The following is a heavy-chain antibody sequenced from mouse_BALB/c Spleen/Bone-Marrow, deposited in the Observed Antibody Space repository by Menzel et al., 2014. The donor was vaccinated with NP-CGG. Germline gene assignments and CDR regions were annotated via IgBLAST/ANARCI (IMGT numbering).Heavy chain of an antibody. CDR3: TRSLRLFDY. V-gene: IGHV6-6*02. D-gene: IGHD1-1*01. Sequence: EVKLLESGGGLVQPGGSMKLSCVASGFTFSNYWMNWVRQSPEKGLEWVAEIRLKSNNYATHYAESVKGRFTISRDDSKSSVYLRMNNLRAEDTGIYYCTRSLRLFDYWGQGTTLTVSS. CDR2: IRLKSNNYAT. J-gene: IGHJ2*01. CDR1: GFTFSNYW.